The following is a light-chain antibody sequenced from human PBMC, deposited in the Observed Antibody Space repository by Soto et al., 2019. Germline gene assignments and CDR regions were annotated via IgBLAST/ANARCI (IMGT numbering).Light chain of an antibody. CDR2: DAS. CDR1: QSISSW. Sequence: DIQMTQSPSTLSASVGDRVTITCRASQSISSWLAWYQQKPGKAPKLLIYDASSLESGVPSRFSGSGSGTEFTITISSLQHDDFAAYYCQQYNSYPEYTFGQGTKLEIK. CDR3: QQYNSYPEYT. V-gene: IGKV1-5*01. J-gene: IGKJ2*01.